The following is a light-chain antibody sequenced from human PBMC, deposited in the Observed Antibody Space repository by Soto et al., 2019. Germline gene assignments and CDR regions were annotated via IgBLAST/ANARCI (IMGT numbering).Light chain of an antibody. CDR3: QQTYSVPLS. CDR2: GAS. V-gene: IGKV1-39*01. J-gene: IGKJ4*01. CDR1: QSIGTS. Sequence: DVQMTQSPSSLFASVGDRVTISCRASQSIGTSLNWFQQKPGEAPKFLIYGASSLQSGVPSRFSGSGSGTDFTLTISSVQPEDFATYYCQQTYSVPLSFGGGTKVEIK.